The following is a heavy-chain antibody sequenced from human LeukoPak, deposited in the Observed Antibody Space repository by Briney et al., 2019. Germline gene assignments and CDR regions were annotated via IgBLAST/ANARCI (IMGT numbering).Heavy chain of an antibody. J-gene: IGHJ4*02. CDR3: AKDALAYCGGDCPYYFDY. V-gene: IGHV3-30*18. D-gene: IGHD2-21*01. Sequence: PGRSLRLSCAASGFTFSSYGMHWVRQAPGKGLEWVAVIWYGGSNKYYADSVKGRFTISRDNSKNTLYLQMNSLRAEDTAVYYCAKDALAYCGGDCPYYFDYWGQGTLVTVSS. CDR1: GFTFSSYG. CDR2: IWYGGSNK.